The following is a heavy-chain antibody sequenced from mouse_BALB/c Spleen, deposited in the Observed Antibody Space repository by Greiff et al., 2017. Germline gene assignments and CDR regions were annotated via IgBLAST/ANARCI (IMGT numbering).Heavy chain of an antibody. CDR3: ARGPMITTGAWFAY. V-gene: IGHV5-6-5*01. CDR2: ISSGGST. D-gene: IGHD2-4*01. CDR1: GFTFSSYA. Sequence: EVNVVESGGGLVKPGGSLKLSCAASGFTFSSYAMSWVRQTPEKRLEWVASISSGGSTYYPDSVKGRFTISRDNARNILYLQMSSLRSEDTAMYYCARGPMITTGAWFAYWGQGTLVTVSA. J-gene: IGHJ3*01.